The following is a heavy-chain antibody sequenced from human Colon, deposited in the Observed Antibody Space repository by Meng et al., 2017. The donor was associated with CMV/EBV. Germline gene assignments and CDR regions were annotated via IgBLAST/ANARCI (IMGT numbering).Heavy chain of an antibody. Sequence: SETLSLTCAVYGGSFSGYYWSWSRQPPGKGLEWIGEINHSGSTNYNPSLKSRVTISVDTSKNQFSLKLSSVTAADTAVYYCARGLVDFWSGYPRYGMDVWGQGTTVTVSS. CDR1: GGSFSGYY. CDR3: ARGLVDFWSGYPRYGMDV. V-gene: IGHV4-34*01. J-gene: IGHJ6*02. CDR2: INHSGST. D-gene: IGHD3-3*01.